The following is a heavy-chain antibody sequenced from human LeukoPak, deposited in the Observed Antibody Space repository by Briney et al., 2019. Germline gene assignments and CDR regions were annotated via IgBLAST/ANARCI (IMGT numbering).Heavy chain of an antibody. CDR1: GGSFSGYY. Sequence: SETLSLTCAVYGGSFSGYYWSWLRQPPGKGLEGIGEINHSGSTNYNPSLTSRVTISVDTSTNQFSLKLSSVTAAATAVYYCARARYRGVYGSGSYLDYWGQGTLVTVSS. D-gene: IGHD3-10*01. V-gene: IGHV4-34*01. CDR3: ARARYRGVYGSGSYLDY. J-gene: IGHJ4*02. CDR2: INHSGST.